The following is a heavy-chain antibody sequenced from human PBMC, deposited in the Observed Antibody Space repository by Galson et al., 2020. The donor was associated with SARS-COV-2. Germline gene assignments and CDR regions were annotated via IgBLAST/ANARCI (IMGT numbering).Heavy chain of an antibody. V-gene: IGHV3-33*01. J-gene: IGHJ6*02. CDR1: GFTSSSHA. Sequence: GGSLRLSCAASGFTSSSHAMHWVRQAPGKGLEWLSQIWYDGSNRYYGDSVKGRFTVSRDNSKNTVYLQMNSLRAEDSAVYYCARDGQQLAPYAMDVWGQGTTVSVSS. CDR3: ARDGQQLAPYAMDV. CDR2: IWYDGSNR. D-gene: IGHD6-13*01.